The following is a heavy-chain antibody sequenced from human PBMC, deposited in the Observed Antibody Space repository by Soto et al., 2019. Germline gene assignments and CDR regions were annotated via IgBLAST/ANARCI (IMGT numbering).Heavy chain of an antibody. CDR3: ASPLDLDY. J-gene: IGHJ4*02. CDR1: GFTISDYY. CDR2: ISSSSSHT. V-gene: IGHV3-11*05. D-gene: IGHD3-3*01. Sequence: QVQLVESGGGLVKPGGSLRLSCAASGFTISDYYMNWLRQAPGKGLEWVSYISSSSSHTNYADSVKGRFTISRDIAKNSLYLQMNSLSAEDTAVYYCASPLDLDYWGQGTLVTVSS.